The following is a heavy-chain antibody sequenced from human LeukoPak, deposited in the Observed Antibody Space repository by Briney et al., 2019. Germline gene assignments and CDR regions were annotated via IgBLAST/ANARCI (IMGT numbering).Heavy chain of an antibody. Sequence: GGSLRLSCAASGFDFSSNWMHWVRHAPGQGLVWVSRIKGDGISTYYADSVKGRFTISRDNSKNTLYLQMNSLRAEDTAVYYCEKGPAAMGWEGYFQHWGQGTLVTVSS. CDR3: EKGPAAMGWEGYFQH. J-gene: IGHJ1*01. V-gene: IGHV3-74*01. CDR1: GFDFSSNW. CDR2: IKGDGIST. D-gene: IGHD2-2*01.